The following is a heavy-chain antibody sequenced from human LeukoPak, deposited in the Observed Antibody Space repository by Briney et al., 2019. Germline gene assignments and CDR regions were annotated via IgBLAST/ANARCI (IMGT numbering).Heavy chain of an antibody. J-gene: IGHJ4*02. CDR3: ARDGYCSGGSCYPGNY. D-gene: IGHD2-15*01. Sequence: PGGSLRLSCAASGFTFSSYWMHWVRQAPGKGLEWVAVIWYDGSNKYYADSVKGRFTISRDNSKNTLYLQMNSLRAEDTAVYYCARDGYCSGGSCYPGNYWGQGTLVTVSS. CDR2: IWYDGSNK. V-gene: IGHV3-33*08. CDR1: GFTFSSYW.